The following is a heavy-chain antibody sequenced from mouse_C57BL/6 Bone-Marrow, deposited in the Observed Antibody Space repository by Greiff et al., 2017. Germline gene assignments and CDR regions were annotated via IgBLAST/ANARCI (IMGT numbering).Heavy chain of an antibody. V-gene: IGHV1-81*01. CDR2: IYPRSGNT. CDR1: GYTFTSYG. CDR3: ARGETTVVAYYFDY. Sequence: VQLQQSGAELARPGASVKLSCKASGYTFTSYGISWVKQRTGQGLEWIGEIYPRSGNTYYNEKFKGKATLTADKSSSTAYMELRSLTSEDSAVYFCARGETTVVAYYFDYWGQGTTLTVSS. J-gene: IGHJ2*01. D-gene: IGHD1-1*01.